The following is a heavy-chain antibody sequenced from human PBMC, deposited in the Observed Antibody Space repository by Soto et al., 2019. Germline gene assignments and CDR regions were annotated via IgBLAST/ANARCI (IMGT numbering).Heavy chain of an antibody. CDR1: GFTFSNAW. CDR2: IKSKTDGGTT. D-gene: IGHD5-12*01. J-gene: IGHJ3*02. V-gene: IGHV3-15*01. Sequence: EVQMVESGGGLVKTGGSLRLSCAASGFTFSNAWMSWARQAPGKGLEWVGHIKSKTDGGTTDYAAPVKGRFTISRDDSKNIMYLQMNSLKSEDTAVYYCSPGHGSIWGQGTMVTVSS. CDR3: SPGHGSI.